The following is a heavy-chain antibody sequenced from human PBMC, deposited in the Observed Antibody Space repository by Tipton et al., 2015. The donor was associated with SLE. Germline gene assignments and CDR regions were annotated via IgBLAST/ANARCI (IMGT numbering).Heavy chain of an antibody. J-gene: IGHJ4*02. CDR3: ARGISSGWWSY. CDR2: INHSGST. V-gene: IGHV4-34*01. CDR1: GGSFSGYY. D-gene: IGHD6-19*01. Sequence: TLSLTCAVYGGSFSGYYGSWIRQPPGKGVGRIGEINHSGSTNYNPPLKSRVTISVDTSKNQFSLKLSSVTAADTAVYYCARGISSGWWSYWCQGNLVTVSS.